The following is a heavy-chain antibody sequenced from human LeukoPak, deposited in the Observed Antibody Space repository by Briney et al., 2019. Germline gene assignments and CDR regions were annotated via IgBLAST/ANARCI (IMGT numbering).Heavy chain of an antibody. J-gene: IGHJ4*01. Sequence: ASVKVSCKVSGYTLTELSMHWVRQAPGKGLEWMGGFDPEDGETIYAQKFQGRVTMTEDTSTDTAYMELSGLRSEDTAMYYCAVSTTTVTVFDYWGEGTLVTVSS. CDR1: GYTLTELS. D-gene: IGHD4-17*01. CDR2: FDPEDGET. V-gene: IGHV1-24*01. CDR3: AVSTTTVTVFDY.